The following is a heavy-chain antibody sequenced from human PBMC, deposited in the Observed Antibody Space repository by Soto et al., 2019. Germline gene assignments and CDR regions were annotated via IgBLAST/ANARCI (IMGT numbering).Heavy chain of an antibody. V-gene: IGHV3-33*01. CDR1: GCTVSSYG. D-gene: IGHD6-19*01. J-gene: IGHJ4*02. CDR2: IWYDGSNK. CDR3: ARVSGRKPNDY. Sequence: QVPLVESGGGVVQPGRSLRLSCEASGCTVSSYGMQWVRQAPGKGLEWVAVIWYDGSNKYYADSVKDRFTISRDNSKNTLYLQMTSLRAEDTAVYYCARVSGRKPNDYWGQGTMVTVSS.